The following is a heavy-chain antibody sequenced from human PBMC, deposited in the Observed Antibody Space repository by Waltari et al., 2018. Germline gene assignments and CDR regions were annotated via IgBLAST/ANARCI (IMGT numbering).Heavy chain of an antibody. V-gene: IGHV3-23*01. J-gene: IGHJ4*02. Sequence: EVQLLESGGGLVQPGGSLRLSCAASGFTFSSYAMTWVRQAQGKGLEWVSAISGSGGSTYYADSGKGRFTISRDNSKNTLYLQMNSLRAEDTAVYYCAKDPYLSGPVNYFDYWGQGTLVTVSS. CDR2: ISGSGGST. CDR1: GFTFSSYA. CDR3: AKDPYLSGPVNYFDY.